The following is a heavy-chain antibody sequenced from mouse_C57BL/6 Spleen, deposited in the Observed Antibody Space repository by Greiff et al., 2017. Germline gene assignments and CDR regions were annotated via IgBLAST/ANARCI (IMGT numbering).Heavy chain of an antibody. CDR1: GYAFSSSW. CDR2: IYPGDGDT. D-gene: IGHD3-2*02. Sequence: QVQLQQSGPELVKPGASVKISCKASGYAFSSSWMNWVKQRPGKGLEWIGRIYPGDGDTNYNGKFKGQATLTADKSSSTAYMQLSSLTSEDSAVYFCARLDSSGLWLAYWGQGTLVTVSA. J-gene: IGHJ3*01. V-gene: IGHV1-82*01. CDR3: ARLDSSGLWLAY.